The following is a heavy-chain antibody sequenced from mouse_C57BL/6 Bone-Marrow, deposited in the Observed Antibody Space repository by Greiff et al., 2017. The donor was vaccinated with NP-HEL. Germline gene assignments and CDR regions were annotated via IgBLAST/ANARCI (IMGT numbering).Heavy chain of an antibody. D-gene: IGHD1-1*01. J-gene: IGHJ4*01. CDR3: AREGTTVVARNYAMDY. CDR1: GYTFTSYW. CDR2: INPSNGGT. V-gene: IGHV1-53*01. Sequence: VQLQQSGTELVKPGASVKLSCKASGYTFTSYWMHWVKQRPGQGLEWIGNINPSNGGTNYNEKFKSKATLTVDKSSSTAYMQLSSLTSEDSAVYYCAREGTTVVARNYAMDYWGQGTSVTVSS.